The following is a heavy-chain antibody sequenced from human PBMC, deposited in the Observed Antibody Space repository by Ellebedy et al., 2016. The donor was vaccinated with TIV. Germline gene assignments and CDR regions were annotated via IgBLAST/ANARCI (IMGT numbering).Heavy chain of an antibody. CDR3: ASRNDSSGYYYVLAFEY. V-gene: IGHV1-69*06. CDR1: GGTFSTYA. J-gene: IGHJ4*02. Sequence: ASVKVSCKASGGTFSTYAISWVRQAPGQGLERMGRIIPIFGTADYAQKFQGRVTMTADKSTSTGYMELSSLRSEDTAVYYCASRNDSSGYYYVLAFEYWGQGTLVTVSS. CDR2: IIPIFGTA. D-gene: IGHD3-22*01.